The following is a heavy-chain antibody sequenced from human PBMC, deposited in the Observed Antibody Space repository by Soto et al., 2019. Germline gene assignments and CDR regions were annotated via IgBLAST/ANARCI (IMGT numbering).Heavy chain of an antibody. J-gene: IGHJ6*02. CDR2: ISAYNGNT. CDR3: ARDEYSSSSGGMGV. V-gene: IGHV1-18*01. Sequence: ASVKVSCKASGYTFTSYGISWVRQAPGQGLEWMGWISAYNGNTNYAQKLQGRVTMTTDTSTSTAYMELRSLRSDDTAVYYCARDEYSSSSGGMGVWGQGTTVTVSS. D-gene: IGHD6-6*01. CDR1: GYTFTSYG.